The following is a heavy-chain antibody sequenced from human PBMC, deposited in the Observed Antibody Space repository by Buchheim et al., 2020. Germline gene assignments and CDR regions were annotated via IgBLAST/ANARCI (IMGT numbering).Heavy chain of an antibody. CDR1: GFTFNIAW. V-gene: IGHV3-15*01. D-gene: IGHD4/OR15-4a*01. CDR3: TTGSLSGVLTTAEDH. J-gene: IGHJ4*02. CDR2: IKSNTDGGTA. Sequence: EVILVESGGGLVNPGGSLRLSCAASGFTFNIAWMSWFRQAPGKGLEWIGRIKSNTDGGTADYNAPVRGRFTISRLDSKNTLYLQMDSLEIEDTAIYYCTTGSLSGVLTTAEDHWGQGTL.